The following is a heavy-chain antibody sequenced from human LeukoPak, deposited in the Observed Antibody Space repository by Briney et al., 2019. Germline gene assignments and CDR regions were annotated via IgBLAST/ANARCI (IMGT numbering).Heavy chain of an antibody. CDR3: ARDPRDTAMGEYGMDV. D-gene: IGHD5-18*01. CDR1: AYTFTSNY. V-gene: IGHV1-46*01. Sequence: ASVNVTCNASAYTFTSNYMHWVRHAPGQGLEWMGIINPSGGSTSYAQKFQGRVIMTRDTSTSTVYMELSSLRSEDTAVYYCARDPRDTAMGEYGMDVWGQGATVTVSS. J-gene: IGHJ6*02. CDR2: INPSGGST.